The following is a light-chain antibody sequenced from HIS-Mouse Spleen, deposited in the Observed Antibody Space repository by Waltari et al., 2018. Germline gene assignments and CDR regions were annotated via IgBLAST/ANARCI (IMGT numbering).Light chain of an antibody. Sequence: DIQLTQSPSFLSASVGDRVTITCRASQGISSYLAWYQQKPGKAPKLLIYAASTLQSGVPSRFGCSGSGTEFTLTISSLQPEYFATYYCQQLNSYPPTFGQGTKVEIK. CDR2: AAS. V-gene: IGKV1-9*01. CDR1: QGISSY. J-gene: IGKJ1*01. CDR3: QQLNSYPPT.